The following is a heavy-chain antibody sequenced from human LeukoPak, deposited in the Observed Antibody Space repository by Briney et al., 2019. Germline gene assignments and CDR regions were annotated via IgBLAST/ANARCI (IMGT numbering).Heavy chain of an antibody. CDR1: GGSISSSSYY. D-gene: IGHD2-2*01. Sequence: ASETLSLTSTVSGGSISSSSYYWGWIRQPPGKGLEWIGSFYYSGSTYYNPSLKSRVTISVDTSKNQFSLKLSSVTAADTAVYYCARHLVPALGAFDIWGQGTMVTVSS. J-gene: IGHJ3*02. CDR2: FYYSGST. V-gene: IGHV4-39*01. CDR3: ARHLVPALGAFDI.